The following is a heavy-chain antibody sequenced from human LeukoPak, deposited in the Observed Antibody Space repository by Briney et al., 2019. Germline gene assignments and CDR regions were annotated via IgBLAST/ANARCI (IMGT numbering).Heavy chain of an antibody. Sequence: GGSLRLSCAASGFTFSGSAMHWVRQASGKGLEWVGRIRSKANSYATVYAASVKGRITISRDDSKNTAYLQMNSLKTEDTAVYYCTRSGCTNGVCQDYYYYYYMDVWGKGTTVTVSS. CDR3: TRSGCTNGVCQDYYYYYYMDV. CDR1: GFTFSGSA. CDR2: IRSKANSYAT. D-gene: IGHD2-8*01. J-gene: IGHJ6*03. V-gene: IGHV3-73*01.